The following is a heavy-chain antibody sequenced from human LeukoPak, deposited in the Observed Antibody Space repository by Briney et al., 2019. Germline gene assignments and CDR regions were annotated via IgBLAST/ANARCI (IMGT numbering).Heavy chain of an antibody. V-gene: IGHV4-61*02. CDR1: GGSISSGSYY. J-gene: IGHJ4*02. CDR3: ARIKYPPYYFDY. D-gene: IGHD6-6*01. Sequence: SQTLSLTCTVSGGSISSGSYYWSWIRQPAGKGLEWIGRIYTSGSTNYNPSLKSRVTISVDTSKNQFSLKLSSVTAADTAVYYCARIKYPPYYFDYWGQGTLVTVSS. CDR2: IYTSGST.